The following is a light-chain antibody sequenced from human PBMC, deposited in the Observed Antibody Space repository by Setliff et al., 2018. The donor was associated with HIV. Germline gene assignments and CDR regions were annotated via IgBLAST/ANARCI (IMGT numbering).Light chain of an antibody. CDR3: QSYDSSLSAHV. CDR1: NSNIGAAYD. V-gene: IGLV1-40*01. Sequence: QSVLTQPPSVSGAPGQRVTISCTGSNSNIGAAYDVHWYRQFPGTAPKLLIYGNINRPSGVPDRFSGSKSGTSGSLTITGLQAEDEADYYCQSYDSSLSAHVFGTGTKV. CDR2: GNI. J-gene: IGLJ1*01.